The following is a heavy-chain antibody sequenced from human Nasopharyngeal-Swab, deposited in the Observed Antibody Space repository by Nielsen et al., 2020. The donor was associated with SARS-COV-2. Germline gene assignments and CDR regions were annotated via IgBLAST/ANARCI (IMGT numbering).Heavy chain of an antibody. CDR3: ARQDSGYELDV. Sequence: SETLSLTCTVSGGSISSYYWSWIRQPPGKGLEWIGYIYYSGSTNYNPSLKSRVTISVDTSKNQFSLKLSSVTAADTAVYYCARQDSGYELDVWGQGTTVTVSS. CDR1: GGSISSYY. D-gene: IGHD5-12*01. CDR2: IYYSGST. V-gene: IGHV4-59*08. J-gene: IGHJ6*02.